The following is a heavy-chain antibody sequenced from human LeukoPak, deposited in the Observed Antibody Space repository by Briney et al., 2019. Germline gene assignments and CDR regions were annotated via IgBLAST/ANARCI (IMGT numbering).Heavy chain of an antibody. CDR3: ARDRGSTSGVLDY. V-gene: IGHV3-30*03. D-gene: IGHD6-6*01. Sequence: PGGSLRLSCAASGFTFNSYGIHWVRQAPGKGLEGVAIISSDGSNKWYGDSVKGRFTISTDNSKNTLYLQMNSLRAEDTAVYFCARDRGSTSGVLDYWGQGTLVTVSS. CDR2: ISSDGSNK. CDR1: GFTFNSYG. J-gene: IGHJ4*02.